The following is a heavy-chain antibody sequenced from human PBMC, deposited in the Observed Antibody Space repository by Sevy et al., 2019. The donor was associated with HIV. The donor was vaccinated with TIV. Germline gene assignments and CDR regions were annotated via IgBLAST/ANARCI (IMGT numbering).Heavy chain of an antibody. CDR2: ISGSGGTT. CDR3: AKGDTSTRYSYYGMDV. V-gene: IGHV3-23*01. CDR1: GFTFSNFG. J-gene: IGHJ6*04. D-gene: IGHD2-2*01. Sequence: GGSLRLSCAASGFTFSNFGMSWVRQAPGKGLEWVSTISGSGGTTYYADSVKGRFTISRDNSKKTLYLQMNSLRAEDTALYYCAKGDTSTRYSYYGMDVWGKGTGVTVSS.